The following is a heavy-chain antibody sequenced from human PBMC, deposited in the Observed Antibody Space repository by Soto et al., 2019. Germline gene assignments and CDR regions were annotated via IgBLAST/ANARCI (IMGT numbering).Heavy chain of an antibody. V-gene: IGHV3-21*01. CDR3: ARHPTWHPEYGSTNRAFDL. J-gene: IGHJ3*01. CDR2: ISSSSSNI. D-gene: IGHD3-10*01. CDR1: ECSFSDYS. Sequence: GGSLRLSCAASECSFSDYSMNWVRQAPGKGLEWVSSISSSSSNINYADSVKGRFSISRDNAKKLLFLQMNSLRVEDTAVYFCARHPTWHPEYGSTNRAFDLWGQGTMVTVSS.